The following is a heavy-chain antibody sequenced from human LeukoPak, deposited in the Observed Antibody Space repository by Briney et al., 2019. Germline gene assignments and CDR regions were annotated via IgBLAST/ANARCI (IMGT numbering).Heavy chain of an antibody. J-gene: IGHJ4*02. CDR3: AKDWVWELLIFDY. D-gene: IGHD1-26*01. CDR1: GFTFSTYG. CDR2: ISGSGGSK. Sequence: GGSLRLSCAASGFTFSTYGMSWVRQAPGKGLEWVSGISGSGGSKYYADSVKGRFTISRDNSKNKMYLQMNSLRAEDTAIYYCAKDWVWELLIFDYWGQGTLVTVSS. V-gene: IGHV3-23*01.